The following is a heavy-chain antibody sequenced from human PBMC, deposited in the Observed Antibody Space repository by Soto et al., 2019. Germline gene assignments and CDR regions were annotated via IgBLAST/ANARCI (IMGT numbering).Heavy chain of an antibody. J-gene: IGHJ1*01. Sequence: ASVKVSCKASGYTFTSYSLHWVRQAPGQGLEWMGVIDPSDGRTSYARRFQGSVTMTRDTSTSTVYMDLSSLRSQDTAVYYCARVRYGGDSVYLHHWGQGTLVTVSS. V-gene: IGHV1-46*01. D-gene: IGHD2-21*02. CDR2: IDPSDGRT. CDR3: ARVRYGGDSVYLHH. CDR1: GYTFTSYS.